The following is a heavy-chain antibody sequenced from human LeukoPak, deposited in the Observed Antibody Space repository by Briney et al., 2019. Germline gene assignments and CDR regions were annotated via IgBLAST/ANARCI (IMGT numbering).Heavy chain of an antibody. D-gene: IGHD3-22*01. CDR1: GGSFSGYY. CDR2: INHSGST. Sequence: SETLSLTCAVYGGSFSGYYWSWIRQPPGKGLEWIGEINHSGSTNYNPSLKSRVTISVDTSKNQFSLKLSSVTAADTAVYYCARGGNYDSSGYYARPDAFDIWGQGTMVTVSS. J-gene: IGHJ3*02. CDR3: ARGGNYDSSGYYARPDAFDI. V-gene: IGHV4-34*01.